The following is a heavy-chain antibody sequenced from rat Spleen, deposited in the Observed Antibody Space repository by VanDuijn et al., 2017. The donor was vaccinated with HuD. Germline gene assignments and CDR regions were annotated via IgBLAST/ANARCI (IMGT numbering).Heavy chain of an antibody. CDR2: ISYDGTST. CDR1: GFTFSNYG. Sequence: EVQLVESGGGLVQSGRSLKLSCAASGFTFSNYGMAWVRQAPTKGLEWVATISYDGTSTYYRDSVKGRFTVSRDNTKSTLYLQMNSLRSEDTATYYCSRGLGPHWFAYWGQGILVTVSS. D-gene: IGHD4-6*01. V-gene: IGHV5-29*01. J-gene: IGHJ3*01. CDR3: SRGLGPHWFAY.